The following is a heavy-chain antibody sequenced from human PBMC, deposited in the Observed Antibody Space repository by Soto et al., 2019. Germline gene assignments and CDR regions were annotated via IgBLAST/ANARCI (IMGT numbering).Heavy chain of an antibody. CDR1: GFTFTSSA. CDR2: IVVGSGNT. J-gene: IGHJ6*02. V-gene: IGHV1-58*01. D-gene: IGHD1-26*01. CDR3: AADGSMGDYYYGMDV. Sequence: SVKVSCKASGFTFTSSAVQWVRQARGQRLEWIGWIVVGSGNTNYAQKFQERVTITRDMSTSTDYMELSSLRSEDTAVYYCAADGSMGDYYYGMDVWGQGTTVTVSS.